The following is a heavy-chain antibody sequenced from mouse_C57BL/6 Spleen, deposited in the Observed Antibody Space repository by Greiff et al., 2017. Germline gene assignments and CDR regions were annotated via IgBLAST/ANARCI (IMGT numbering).Heavy chain of an antibody. J-gene: IGHJ4*01. D-gene: IGHD1-1*01. V-gene: IGHV1-82*01. CDR2: IYPGDGDT. Sequence: VQLQQSGPELVKPGASVKISCKASGYAFSSSWMNWVKQRPGKGLEWIGRIYPGDGDTNYNGKFKGKATLTADKSSSTAYMQLSSLTSEDSAVYFCARDHYCDDGRNYAMDYWGQGTSVTVSS. CDR1: GYAFSSSW. CDR3: ARDHYCDDGRNYAMDY.